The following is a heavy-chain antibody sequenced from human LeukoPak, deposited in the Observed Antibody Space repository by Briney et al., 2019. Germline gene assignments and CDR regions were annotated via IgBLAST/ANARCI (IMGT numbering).Heavy chain of an antibody. V-gene: IGHV3-23*01. CDR2: ISGSGGST. Sequence: GGSLRLSGAASGFTFSSYAMSWVRQAPGKGLEWVSAISGSGGSTYYADSVKGRFTISRDNSKNPLYLQVNSLRAEDTAVYYCAKDHLIAFDYWGQGTLVTVSS. CDR1: GFTFSSYA. CDR3: AKDHLIAFDY. J-gene: IGHJ4*02.